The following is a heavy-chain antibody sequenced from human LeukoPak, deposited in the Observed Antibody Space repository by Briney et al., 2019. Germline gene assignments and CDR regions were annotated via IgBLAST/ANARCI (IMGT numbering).Heavy chain of an antibody. V-gene: IGHV1-3*01. CDR1: GYTFTSYA. J-gene: IGHJ4*02. CDR2: INAGNGNT. CDR3: ARDRIAAAGPFDY. D-gene: IGHD6-13*01. Sequence: ASVKVSCKASGYTFTSYAMHWVRQAPGQRLEWMGWINAGNGNTKYSQKFQGRVTITRDTSASTAYMELSSLRSEDTAVYYCARDRIAAAGPFDYWGQGTLVTVSS.